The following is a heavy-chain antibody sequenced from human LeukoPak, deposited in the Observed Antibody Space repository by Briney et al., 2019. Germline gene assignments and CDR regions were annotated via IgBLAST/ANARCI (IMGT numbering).Heavy chain of an antibody. CDR2: IIPIFGTA. Sequence: ASVKHSCKASGGTLSGYAISWVRQAPGQGLEWMGGIIPIFGTANYAQKFQGRVTITTDESTSTAYMELSSLRSEDTAVYYCAREFRNYDILTGYPTSPFDYWGQGTLVTVSS. V-gene: IGHV1-69*05. J-gene: IGHJ4*02. CDR1: GGTLSGYA. CDR3: AREFRNYDILTGYPTSPFDY. D-gene: IGHD3-9*01.